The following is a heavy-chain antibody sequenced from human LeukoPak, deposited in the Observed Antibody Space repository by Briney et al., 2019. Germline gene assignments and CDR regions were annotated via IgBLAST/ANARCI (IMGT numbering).Heavy chain of an antibody. D-gene: IGHD1-26*01. J-gene: IGHJ3*02. CDR1: GASVNSGLYY. Sequence: SETLSLTCTVSGASVNSGLYYWSWIRQSPGKGLEWIGRIYYSGSTDCNTSLKSRVTISVDTSKNQFSLKLSSVTAADTAVYYCARHTSGSSDAFDIWGQGTMVTVSS. CDR3: ARHTSGSSDAFDI. V-gene: IGHV4-61*01. CDR2: IYYSGST.